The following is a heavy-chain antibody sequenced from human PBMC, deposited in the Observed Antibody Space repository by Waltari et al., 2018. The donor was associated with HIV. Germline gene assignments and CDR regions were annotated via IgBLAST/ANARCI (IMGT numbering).Heavy chain of an antibody. Sequence: EVQLVQSGAEVKKPGKSLKISCKGYGYSFTSYWICWVRQMPGKEPERKGIIYPGDSDTRYSPSFQGQVTIAADKSISTAYLQWSSVKASDTAMYYCARHTSNYYGSGSPLGWFDPWGQGTLVTVSS. V-gene: IGHV5-51*01. J-gene: IGHJ5*02. D-gene: IGHD3-10*01. CDR3: ARHTSNYYGSGSPLGWFDP. CDR1: GYSFTSYW. CDR2: IYPGDSDT.